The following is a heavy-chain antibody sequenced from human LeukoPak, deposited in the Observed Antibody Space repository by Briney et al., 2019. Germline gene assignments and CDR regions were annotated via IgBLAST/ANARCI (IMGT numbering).Heavy chain of an antibody. V-gene: IGHV3-74*01. CDR2: ISSDASIT. Sequence: GGSLRLSCAASGFTFDDYAMHWVRQAPGKGLVWVSRISSDASITSYADPVKGRFTISRDNAKNTLYLQMNSLRAEDTALYYCATSARTYLGSSLDYWGQGTLVTVSS. D-gene: IGHD2-15*01. J-gene: IGHJ4*02. CDR3: ATSARTYLGSSLDY. CDR1: GFTFDDYA.